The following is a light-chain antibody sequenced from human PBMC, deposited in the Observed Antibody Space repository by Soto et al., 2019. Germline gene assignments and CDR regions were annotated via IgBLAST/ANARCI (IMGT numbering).Light chain of an antibody. J-gene: IGKJ2*01. Sequence: EIVMTQSPAARSLSPGERATLSCRASQTVSRSLAWYQQKPGQAPRLLIYAASTRATGIPDRFSGSGSGTDFTLTISGLQSEDFAVYYCQQYIDWPPYTFGQGTKVDIK. CDR1: QTVSRS. CDR3: QQYIDWPPYT. V-gene: IGKV3D-15*01. CDR2: AAS.